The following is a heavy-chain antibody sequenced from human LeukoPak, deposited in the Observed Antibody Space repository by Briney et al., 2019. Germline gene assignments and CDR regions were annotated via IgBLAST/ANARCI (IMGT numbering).Heavy chain of an antibody. V-gene: IGHV4-31*03. CDR2: IYYSGST. CDR3: ARDRRDCSSTSCFVSPSLDP. J-gene: IGHJ5*02. D-gene: IGHD2-2*01. Sequence: SETLSLTCTVSGGSISSGGYYWSWIRQHPGKGLEWIGYIYYSGSTYYSPSLKSRVTISVDTSKNQFSLKLSSVTAADTAVYYCARDRRDCSSTSCFVSPSLDPWGQGTLVTVSS. CDR1: GGSISSGGYY.